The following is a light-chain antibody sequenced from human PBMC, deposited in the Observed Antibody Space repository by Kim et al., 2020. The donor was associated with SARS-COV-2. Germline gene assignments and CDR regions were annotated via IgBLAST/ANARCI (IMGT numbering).Light chain of an antibody. V-gene: IGKV3-20*01. J-gene: IGKJ2*01. CDR3: QQYGSSPPYT. Sequence: SPGERATLSCRASQSVSSSYLAWYQQKTGQAPRLLIYGASSRATGIPDRFSGSGAGTDFTLTISRLEPEDFAVYYCQQYGSSPPYTFGQGTKLEIK. CDR2: GAS. CDR1: QSVSSSY.